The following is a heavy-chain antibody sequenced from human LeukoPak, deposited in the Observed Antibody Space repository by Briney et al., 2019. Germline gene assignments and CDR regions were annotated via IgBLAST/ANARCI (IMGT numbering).Heavy chain of an antibody. CDR2: IYYSGST. CDR1: GGSISSSSYY. V-gene: IGHV4-39*01. Sequence: KSSETLSLTCTVSGGSISSSSYYWGWIRQPPGKGLEWIGSIYYSGSTYYNPSLKSRVTISVDTSKNQFSLKLSSVTAADTAVYYCARRKSGYDYPLHYDAFDIWGQGTMVTVSS. CDR3: ARRKSGYDYPLHYDAFDI. D-gene: IGHD5-12*01. J-gene: IGHJ3*02.